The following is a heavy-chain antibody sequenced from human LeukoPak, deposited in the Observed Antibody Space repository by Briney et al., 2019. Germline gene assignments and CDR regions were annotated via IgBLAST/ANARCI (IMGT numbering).Heavy chain of an antibody. D-gene: IGHD3-3*01. Sequence: GGSLRLSCAASGFTFSSYSMNWVRQAPGKGLEWVSYISSTSSTIFYADSVKGRFTISRDNAKNSLYLQMNSLRAEDTAVYYCASTIRFLEWLSYLDYWGQGILVTVSS. CDR3: ASTIRFLEWLSYLDY. CDR2: ISSTSSTI. J-gene: IGHJ4*02. CDR1: GFTFSSYS. V-gene: IGHV3-48*01.